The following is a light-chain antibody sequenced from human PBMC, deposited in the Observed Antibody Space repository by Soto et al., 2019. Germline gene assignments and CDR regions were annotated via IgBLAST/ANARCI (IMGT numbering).Light chain of an antibody. CDR3: QTWVTGIHI. CDR2: LNSDGSH. V-gene: IGLV4-69*01. Sequence: QPVLTKSPSAFASLGASVKPTCTLRGGHRNYAIAWHQQQPEKGPRFLMKLNSDGSHSKGDGIPDRFSGSSSGAERYLTISTLQSEDEADYYCQTWVTGIHIFGGGTKLTVL. CDR1: GGHRNYA. J-gene: IGLJ2*01.